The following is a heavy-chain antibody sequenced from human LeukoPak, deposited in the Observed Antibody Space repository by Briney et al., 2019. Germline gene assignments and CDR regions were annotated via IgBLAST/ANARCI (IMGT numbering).Heavy chain of an antibody. D-gene: IGHD6-19*01. V-gene: IGHV3-30*18. CDR1: GFTLSNYG. CDR2: IAYDGSNE. CDR3: AKDQGIAVAGTDDAFDI. J-gene: IGHJ3*02. Sequence: RGSLRLSCAPSGFTLSNYGMHWVRQAPGKGLEWVAVIAYDGSNEYYAEFVKGRFTISRDNSKNTLYLQMYSLRAEDTAVYFCAKDQGIAVAGTDDAFDIWGQGTRVTVSS.